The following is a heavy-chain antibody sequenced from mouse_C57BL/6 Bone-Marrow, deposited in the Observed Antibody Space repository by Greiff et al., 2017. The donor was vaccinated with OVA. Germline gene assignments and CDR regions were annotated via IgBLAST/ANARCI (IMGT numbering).Heavy chain of an antibody. Sequence: EVKLMESGAELVRPGASVKLSCTASGFNIKDDYMHWVKQRPEQGLEWIGWIDPENGDTEYASKFQGKATITADTSSNTAYLQLSSLTSEDTAVYYCTTWGVSYDGYLYYFDYWGQGTTLTVSS. CDR1: GFNIKDDY. CDR2: IDPENGDT. CDR3: TTWGVSYDGYLYYFDY. D-gene: IGHD2-3*01. J-gene: IGHJ2*01. V-gene: IGHV14-4*01.